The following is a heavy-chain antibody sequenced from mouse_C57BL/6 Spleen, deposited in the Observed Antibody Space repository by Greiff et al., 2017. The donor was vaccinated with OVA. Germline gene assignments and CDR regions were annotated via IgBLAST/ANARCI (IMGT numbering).Heavy chain of an antibody. CDR3: ARSGLGLYYFDY. Sequence: VQLQQSGAELVKPGASVKLSCKASGYTFTSYWMHWVKQRPGRGLEWIGRFDPNSGGTKYNEKFKSKATLTVDKPSSTAYMQLSSLTSEDSAVYYCARSGLGLYYFDYWGQGTTLTVSS. CDR2: FDPNSGGT. V-gene: IGHV1-72*01. CDR1: GYTFTSYW. J-gene: IGHJ2*01. D-gene: IGHD3-3*01.